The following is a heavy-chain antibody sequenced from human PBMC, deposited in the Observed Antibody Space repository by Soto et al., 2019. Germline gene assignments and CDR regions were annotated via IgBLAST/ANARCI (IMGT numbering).Heavy chain of an antibody. CDR2: INPNTGGT. D-gene: IGHD1-26*01. V-gene: IGHV1-2*04. CDR1: GYTFTGYY. Sequence: ASVKVSCKASGYTFTGYYMHWVRQAPGQGLEWMGWINPNTGGTNYAQKFQGWVTMTRDTSISTAYMELNRLRSDDTAVYYCARDRSGSYYLYFSMDVWGQGTTVTVSS. CDR3: ARDRSGSYYLYFSMDV. J-gene: IGHJ6*02.